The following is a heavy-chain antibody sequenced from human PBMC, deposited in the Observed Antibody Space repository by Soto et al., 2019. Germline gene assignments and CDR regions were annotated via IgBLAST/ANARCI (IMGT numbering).Heavy chain of an antibody. CDR1: GFTFDDYA. CDR2: ISWNSGSI. D-gene: IGHD6-13*01. CDR3: AKDTGPYSSSWYGWFDP. V-gene: IGHV3-9*01. J-gene: IGHJ5*02. Sequence: LRLSCAASGFTFDDYAMHWVRQAPGKGLEWVSGISWNSGSIGYADSVKGRFTISRDNAKNSLYLQMNSLRAEDTALYYCAKDTGPYSSSWYGWFDPWGQGTLVTVSS.